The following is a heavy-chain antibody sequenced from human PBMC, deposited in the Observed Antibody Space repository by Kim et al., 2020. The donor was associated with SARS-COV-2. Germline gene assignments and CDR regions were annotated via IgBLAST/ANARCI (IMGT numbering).Heavy chain of an antibody. CDR3: ARGPGIAAADPYGMDV. CDR1: GGSFSGYY. D-gene: IGHD6-13*01. V-gene: IGHV4-34*01. J-gene: IGHJ6*02. Sequence: SETLSLTCAVYGGSFSGYYWSWIRQPPGKGLEWIGEINHSGSTNYNPSLKSRVTISVDTSKNQFSLKLSSVTAADTAVYYCARGPGIAAADPYGMDVWGQGTTVTVSS. CDR2: INHSGST.